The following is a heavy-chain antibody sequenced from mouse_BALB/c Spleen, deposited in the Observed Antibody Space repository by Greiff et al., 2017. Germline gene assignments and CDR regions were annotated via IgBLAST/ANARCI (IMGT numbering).Heavy chain of an antibody. CDR1: GYAFTNYL. D-gene: IGHD4-1*01. CDR3: ARTGTGYAMDY. V-gene: IGHV1-54*01. CDR2: INPGSGGT. Sequence: QVQLQQSGAELVRPGTSVKVSCKASGYAFTNYLIEWVKQRPGQGLEWIGVINPGSGGTNYNEKFKGKATLTADRSSSTAYMQLSSLTSDDSAVYFCARTGTGYAMDYWGQGTSVTVSS. J-gene: IGHJ4*01.